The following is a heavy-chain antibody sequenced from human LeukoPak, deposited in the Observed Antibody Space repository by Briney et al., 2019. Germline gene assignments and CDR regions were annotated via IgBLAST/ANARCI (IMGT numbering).Heavy chain of an antibody. CDR2: INHSGST. CDR3: ARGLKLYYYDSSGYWFDP. Sequence: SETLSLTCAVYGGSFSGYYWSWIRQPPGKGLEWIGEINHSGSTNYNPSLKSRVTISVDTSKNRFPLKLSSVTAADTAVYYCARGLKLYYYDSSGYWFDPWGQGTLVTVSS. D-gene: IGHD3-22*01. CDR1: GGSFSGYY. J-gene: IGHJ5*02. V-gene: IGHV4-34*01.